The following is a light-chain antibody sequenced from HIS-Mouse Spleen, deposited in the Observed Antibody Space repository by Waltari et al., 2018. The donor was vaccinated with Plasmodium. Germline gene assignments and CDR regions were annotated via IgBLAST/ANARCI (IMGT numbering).Light chain of an antibody. CDR1: QSVSSN. V-gene: IGKV3-15*01. CDR2: GAS. Sequence: EIVSTHSPATLSVSPGERATLSCRASQSVSSNLAWYQQKPGQAPRPLIYGASTRATGIPARFSGSGSGTEFTLTISSLQSEDFAVYYCQQYNNWSFTFGPGTKVDIK. CDR3: QQYNNWSFT. J-gene: IGKJ3*01.